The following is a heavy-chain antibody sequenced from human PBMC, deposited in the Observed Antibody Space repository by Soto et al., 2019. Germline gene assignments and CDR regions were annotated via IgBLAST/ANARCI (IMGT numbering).Heavy chain of an antibody. CDR2: INPNSGGT. Sequence: QVQLVQSGAEVKKPGASVKVSCKASGYTFTGYYMHWVRQAPGQGLEWMGWINPNSGGTNYAQKFQGRVTMTRDTSISTAYMELSRLRSDDTAVYYCARVPTIELRGAPYYYYGMDVWGQGTTVTVSS. J-gene: IGHJ6*02. D-gene: IGHD5-18*01. CDR3: ARVPTIELRGAPYYYYGMDV. V-gene: IGHV1-2*02. CDR1: GYTFTGYY.